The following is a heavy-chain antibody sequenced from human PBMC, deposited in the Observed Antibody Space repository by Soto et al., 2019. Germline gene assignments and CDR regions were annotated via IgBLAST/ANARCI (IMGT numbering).Heavy chain of an antibody. Sequence: KPSETLSLTCTVSCGSISSSSYYWGWIRQPPGKGLEWIGSIYYSGSTYYNPSLKSRVTISVDTSKNQFSLKLSSVTAADTAVYYCARSYGDYVDYWGQGTLVTVSS. V-gene: IGHV4-39*01. J-gene: IGHJ4*02. CDR3: ARSYGDYVDY. CDR2: IYYSGST. CDR1: CGSISSSSYY. D-gene: IGHD4-17*01.